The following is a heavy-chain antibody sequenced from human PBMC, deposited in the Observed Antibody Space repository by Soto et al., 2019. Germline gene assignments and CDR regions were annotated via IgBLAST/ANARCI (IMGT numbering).Heavy chain of an antibody. Sequence: QPGGSLRLSCAASGFTFSGSAMHWVRQASGKGLEWVGRIRSKANSYATAYAASVKGRFTISRDDSKNTAYLQMNSLKTEDTAVYYCTRRPRYCSGGSGCYDAFDIWGQGTMVTVSS. D-gene: IGHD2-15*01. J-gene: IGHJ3*02. V-gene: IGHV3-73*01. CDR2: IRSKANSYAT. CDR3: TRRPRYCSGGSGCYDAFDI. CDR1: GFTFSGSA.